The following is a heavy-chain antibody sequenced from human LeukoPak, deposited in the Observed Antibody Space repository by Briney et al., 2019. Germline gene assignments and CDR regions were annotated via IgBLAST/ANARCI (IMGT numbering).Heavy chain of an antibody. CDR3: ATRSGWPLGGDY. CDR2: IIPIFGTA. V-gene: IGHV1-69*13. D-gene: IGHD6-19*01. Sequence: ASVKVSCKASGGTFSSYAISWVRQAPGQGLEWMGGIIPIFGTANYAQKFQGRVTITADESTSTAYMKLSSLRSEDTAVYYCATRSGWPLGGDYWGQGTLVTVSS. J-gene: IGHJ4*02. CDR1: GGTFSSYA.